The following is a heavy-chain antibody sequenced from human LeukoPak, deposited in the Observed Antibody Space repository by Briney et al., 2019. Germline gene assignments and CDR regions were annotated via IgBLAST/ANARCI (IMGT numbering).Heavy chain of an antibody. CDR1: GFIVRSNY. Sequence: GGSLRLSCAASGFIVRSNYMSWVRQAPGKGLEWVSVIDSGGSSFYADSVKGRFTISRDSSKNTLYLQMSGLRAEDTAVYYCARLVGDYYCVADFWGQGTLVTVSS. CDR3: ARLVGDYYCVADF. V-gene: IGHV3-53*01. J-gene: IGHJ4*02. D-gene: IGHD1-26*01. CDR2: IDSGGSS.